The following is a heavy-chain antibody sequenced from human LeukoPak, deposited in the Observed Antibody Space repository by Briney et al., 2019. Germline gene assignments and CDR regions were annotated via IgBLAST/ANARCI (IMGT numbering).Heavy chain of an antibody. D-gene: IGHD3-10*01. Sequence: GGSLRLSCAACGFTFSSYEMNWVRQAPGKGLEWVSYISSSGNIIDYADSVKGRFTISRDNAKNSLYLQMNSLRAEDTAVYYCARGGGYYGSGSLHYYYYGMDVWGQGTTVTVSS. V-gene: IGHV3-48*03. CDR1: GFTFSSYE. CDR2: ISSSGNII. J-gene: IGHJ6*02. CDR3: ARGGGYYGSGSLHYYYYGMDV.